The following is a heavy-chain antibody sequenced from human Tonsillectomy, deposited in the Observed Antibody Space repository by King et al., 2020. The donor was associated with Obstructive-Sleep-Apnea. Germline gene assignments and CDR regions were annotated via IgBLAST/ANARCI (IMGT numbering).Heavy chain of an antibody. Sequence: VQLVESGGGLVKPGGSLRLSCVASGFSFSGAWMSWVRQASGKGLEWIGRIKSRREGGAIEDAAVGKGRLTISRDDSKDTLYLQMNSLKIDDTAVYFCSTGAKRRAMDVWGQGTTVTVSS. CDR3: STGAKRRAMDV. V-gene: IGHV3-15*01. J-gene: IGHJ6*02. CDR2: IKSRREGGAI. D-gene: IGHD1-26*01. CDR1: GFSFSGAW.